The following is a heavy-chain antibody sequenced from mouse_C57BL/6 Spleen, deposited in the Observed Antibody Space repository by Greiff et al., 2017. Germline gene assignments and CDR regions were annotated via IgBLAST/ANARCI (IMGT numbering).Heavy chain of an antibody. D-gene: IGHD2-3*01. V-gene: IGHV1-64*01. CDR1: GYTFTSYW. CDR3: ARGDDGYFYWYFDV. J-gene: IGHJ1*03. CDR2: IHPNSGST. Sequence: QVQLKQPGAELVKPGASVKLSCKASGYTFTSYWMHWVKQRPGQGLEWIGMIHPNSGSTNYNEKFKSKATLTVDKSSSTAYMQLSSLTSEDSAVYYCARGDDGYFYWYFDVWGTGTTVTVSS.